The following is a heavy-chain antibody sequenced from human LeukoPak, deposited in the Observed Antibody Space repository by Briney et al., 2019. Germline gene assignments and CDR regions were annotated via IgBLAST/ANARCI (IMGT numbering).Heavy chain of an antibody. V-gene: IGHV1-2*02. J-gene: IGHJ6*03. CDR1: GYTFTSYY. CDR2: INPNSGGT. D-gene: IGHD6-6*01. CDR3: ARRYQGAARPGTVYYYYYYMDV. Sequence: GASVKVSCKASGYTFTSYYMHWVRQAPGQGLEWMGWINPNSGGTNYAQKFQGRVTMTRDTSISTAYMELSRLRSDDTAVYYCARRYQGAARPGTVYYYYYYMDVWGKGTTVTVSS.